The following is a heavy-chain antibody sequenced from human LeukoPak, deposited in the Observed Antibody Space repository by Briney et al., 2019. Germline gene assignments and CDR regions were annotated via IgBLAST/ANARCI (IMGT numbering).Heavy chain of an antibody. CDR2: IWYDGSNK. D-gene: IGHD1-1*01. CDR3: ARHSQNVSGVDY. CDR1: GFTFSSYW. Sequence: QSGGSLRLSCAASGFTFSSYWMSWVRQAPGKGLEWVAVIWYDGSNKYYADSVKGRFTISRDNSKNTLYLQMNSLRAEDTAVYYCARHSQNVSGVDYWGQGTLVTVSS. V-gene: IGHV3-33*08. J-gene: IGHJ4*02.